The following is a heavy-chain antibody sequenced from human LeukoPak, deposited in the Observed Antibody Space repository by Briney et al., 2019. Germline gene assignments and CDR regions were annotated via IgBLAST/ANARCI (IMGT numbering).Heavy chain of an antibody. CDR1: GFTFSSYA. D-gene: IGHD3-3*01. CDR3: AKDRVTIFGVVTTPFDH. CDR2: ISGSGGST. Sequence: GGSLRLSCAASGFTFSSYAMSWVRQAPGKGLEWVSAISGSGGSTYYADSVKGRFTISRDNSKNTLYLQMNSLRAEDTAVYYCAKDRVTIFGVVTTPFDHWGQGTLVTVSS. V-gene: IGHV3-23*01. J-gene: IGHJ4*02.